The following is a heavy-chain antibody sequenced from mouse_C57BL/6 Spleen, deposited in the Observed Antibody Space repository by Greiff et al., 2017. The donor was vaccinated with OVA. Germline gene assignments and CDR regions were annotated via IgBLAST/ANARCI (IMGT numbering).Heavy chain of an antibody. CDR1: GYTFTSYW. V-gene: IGHV1-69*01. J-gene: IGHJ2*01. Sequence: QVQLQQSGAELVMPGASVKLSCKASGYTFTSYWMHWVKQRPGQGLEWIGEIDPSDSYTNYNQKFKGKSTLTVDKSSSTAYMQLSSLTSEDSAVYYCARERNSDFDYWGQGTTLTVSS. CDR3: ARERNSDFDY. CDR2: IDPSDSYT.